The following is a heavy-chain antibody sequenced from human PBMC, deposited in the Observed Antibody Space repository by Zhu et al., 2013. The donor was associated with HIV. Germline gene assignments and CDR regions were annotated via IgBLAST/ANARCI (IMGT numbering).Heavy chain of an antibody. D-gene: IGHD6-19*01. CDR3: ARHVGVAGTRGFDF. J-gene: IGHJ4*02. V-gene: IGHV4-34*01. CDR1: GGPFSGYY. Sequence: QVQLQQWGAGLLKPSETLSLTCAVYGGPFSGYYWSWIRQPPGKGLEWIGEIYHSGTTNYKPSLESRVTMSVDTSKNHLSLKLSSVTAADTAVYFCARHVGVAGTRGFDFWGQGTLVTGLL. CDR2: IYHSGTT.